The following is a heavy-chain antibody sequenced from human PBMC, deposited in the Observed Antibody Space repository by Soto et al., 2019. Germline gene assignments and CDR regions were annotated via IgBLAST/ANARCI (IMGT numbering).Heavy chain of an antibody. J-gene: IGHJ4*02. Sequence: QVQLEESGGGLVKPGGSLRLSCAASGFNFSAVYISWIRQAPNKGLEYISYISSSGTAANYSDSVKGRCTISRDNAKKSLYLQRNSLRDEDKAVYDCARDRGAVTGQYFDYWGQRALVTVSS. CDR3: ARDRGAVTGQYFDY. D-gene: IGHD6-19*01. CDR2: ISSSGTAA. CDR1: GFNFSAVY. V-gene: IGHV3-11*05.